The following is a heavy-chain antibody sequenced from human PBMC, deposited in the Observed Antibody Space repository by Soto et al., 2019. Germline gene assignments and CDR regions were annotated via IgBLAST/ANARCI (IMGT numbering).Heavy chain of an antibody. D-gene: IGHD2-2*03. CDR3: ARGGVGSFDY. Sequence: GGSLGLSCAASGFTFSSYWMHWVRQAPGQGLVWVSHIHKDGSTTSYADSVKGRFTISRDNAKNTVYLQINSLRAEDTAVYYCARGGVGSFDYWGQGTQVTVSS. J-gene: IGHJ4*02. CDR2: IHKDGSTT. CDR1: GFTFSSYW. V-gene: IGHV3-74*01.